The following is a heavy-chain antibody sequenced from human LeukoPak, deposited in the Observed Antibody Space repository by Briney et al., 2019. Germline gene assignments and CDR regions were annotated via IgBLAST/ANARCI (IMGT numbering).Heavy chain of an antibody. CDR1: GYSISSGYY. V-gene: IGHV4-61*05. CDR2: IYYSGST. Sequence: SETLSLTCTVSGYSISSGYYWGWIRQPPGKGLEWIGYIYYSGSTNYNPSLKSRVTMSVDTSKNQFSLKLSSVTAADTAVYYCAATRAYDFWFWGQGTLVTVSS. J-gene: IGHJ4*02. CDR3: AATRAYDFWF. D-gene: IGHD3-3*01.